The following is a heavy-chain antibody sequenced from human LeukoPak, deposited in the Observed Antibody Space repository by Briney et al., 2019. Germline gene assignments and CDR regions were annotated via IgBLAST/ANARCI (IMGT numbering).Heavy chain of an antibody. CDR2: ISAYNGNT. CDR3: ASTYCSSTSCYNYYMDV. Sequence: ASVKVSCKASGYTFTSYGISWVRQAPGQGLEGMGWISAYNGNTNYAQKLQGRVTMTKDTSTSTAYMELRSLRSDDTAVYYCASTYCSSTSCYNYYMDVWGKGTTVTVSS. CDR1: GYTFTSYG. V-gene: IGHV1-18*01. D-gene: IGHD2-2*02. J-gene: IGHJ6*03.